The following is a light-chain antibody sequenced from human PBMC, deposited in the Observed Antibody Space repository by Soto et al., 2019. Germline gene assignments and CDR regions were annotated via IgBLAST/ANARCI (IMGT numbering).Light chain of an antibody. CDR3: QQQGT. V-gene: IGKV3-20*01. Sequence: EIVLTQFPGTLSSSPGERATLSCRPSQSLSSSYLVWYQQKPGQAPRLLIYAASRGATGIPDRFSGSGSATEYTLPLSRLEPEYSAVYYCQQQGTFGQGTKLEIK. CDR1: QSLSSSY. CDR2: AAS. J-gene: IGKJ2*01.